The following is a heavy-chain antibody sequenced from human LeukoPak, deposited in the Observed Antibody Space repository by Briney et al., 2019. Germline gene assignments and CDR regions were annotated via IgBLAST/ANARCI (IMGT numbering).Heavy chain of an antibody. D-gene: IGHD3-3*01. J-gene: IGHJ6*03. Sequence: SETLSLTCTVSGGSISSYYWSWIRQPAGKRLEWIGRIYTSGSTNYNPSLKSRVTMSVDTSKNQFSLRLSSVTAADTAVYYCARVRKDDYDFWSGYSYYMDVWGKGTTVTVSS. CDR2: IYTSGST. CDR1: GGSISSYY. V-gene: IGHV4-4*07. CDR3: ARVRKDDYDFWSGYSYYMDV.